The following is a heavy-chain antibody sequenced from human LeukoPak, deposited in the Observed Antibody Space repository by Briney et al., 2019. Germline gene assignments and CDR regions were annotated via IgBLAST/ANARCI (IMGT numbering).Heavy chain of an antibody. CDR1: GFTFSSSA. Sequence: GASVKVSCKASGFTFSSSAVQWVRQARGQRLEWIGWIVVGSGKTNYAQKFQERVTITRDMSTSTAYMELSSLRSEDTAVYYCAVDGDILTGYYKFDYWGQGTLVTVSS. D-gene: IGHD3-9*01. J-gene: IGHJ4*02. V-gene: IGHV1-58*01. CDR3: AVDGDILTGYYKFDY. CDR2: IVVGSGKT.